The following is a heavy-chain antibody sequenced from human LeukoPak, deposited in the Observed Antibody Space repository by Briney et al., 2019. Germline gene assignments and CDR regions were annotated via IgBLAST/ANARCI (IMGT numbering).Heavy chain of an antibody. Sequence: ASLKVSCKASVYTFTSYDINWVRQAPGQGLEWMGWMNTNSGNTSYAQTLQGRVTMTRNISITTAYMELSILRSEDTAVYYCARGGQRQQFGYYYYYYMDVWGKGTTVTVSS. V-gene: IGHV1-8*01. D-gene: IGHD6-13*01. CDR1: VYTFTSYD. CDR3: ARGGQRQQFGYYYYYYMDV. CDR2: MNTNSGNT. J-gene: IGHJ6*03.